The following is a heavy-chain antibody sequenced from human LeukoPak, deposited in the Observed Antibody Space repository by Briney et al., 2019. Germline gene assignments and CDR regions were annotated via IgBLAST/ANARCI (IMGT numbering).Heavy chain of an antibody. CDR3: ARGSGGSWWNWFDP. Sequence: PSETLSLTCTVSGGSISSYYWSWVRQPPGKGLEWLGYIYSSGSTNYNPSLKSRVTISVDTSKNQFSLKLSSVTAADTAVYYCARGSGGSWWNWFDPWGQGTLVTVSS. CDR2: IYSSGST. J-gene: IGHJ5*02. CDR1: GGSISSYY. D-gene: IGHD2-15*01. V-gene: IGHV4-59*01.